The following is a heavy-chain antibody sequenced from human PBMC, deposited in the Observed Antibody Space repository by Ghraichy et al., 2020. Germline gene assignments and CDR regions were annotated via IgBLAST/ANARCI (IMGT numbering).Heavy chain of an antibody. CDR3: ARDVRDVTPYYYDSSGPDY. Sequence: GGSLRLSCAASGFTFSSYSMNWVRQAPGKGLEWVSSISSSSSYIYYADSVKGRFTISRDNAKNSLYLQMNSLRAEDTAVYYCARDVRDVTPYYYDSSGPDYWGQGTLVTVSS. D-gene: IGHD3-22*01. CDR1: GFTFSSYS. CDR2: ISSSSSYI. J-gene: IGHJ4*02. V-gene: IGHV3-21*01.